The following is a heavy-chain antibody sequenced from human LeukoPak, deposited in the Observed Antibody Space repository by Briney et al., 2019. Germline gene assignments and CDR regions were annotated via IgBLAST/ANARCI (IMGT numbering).Heavy chain of an antibody. V-gene: IGHV1-46*01. CDR3: ARDIFFQGDY. J-gene: IGHJ4*02. CDR1: AYSFTSYY. Sequence: ASVKVSCKASAYSFTSYYMHWVRQAPGQGLEWMGMFNPSGGSTDYAQKSQGRATMTRDTSTSTVYMELSSLKSEDTAVYYCARDIFFQGDYWGQGTLVTVSS. CDR2: FNPSGGST.